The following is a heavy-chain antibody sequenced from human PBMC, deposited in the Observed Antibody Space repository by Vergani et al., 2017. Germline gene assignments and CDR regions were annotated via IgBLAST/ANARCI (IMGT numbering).Heavy chain of an antibody. J-gene: IGHJ6*02. CDR1: GGTFSSYA. D-gene: IGHD3-22*01. Sequence: QVQLVQSGAEVKKPGSSVKVSCKASGGTFSSYAISWVRQAPGQGLEWMGGIIPIFGTANYAQKFQGKVTITADKSTSTAYMELSSLRSEDTAVYYCARGQYYYDSSGYYYYYYGMDVWGQGTTVTVSS. V-gene: IGHV1-69*06. CDR3: ARGQYYYDSSGYYYYYYGMDV. CDR2: IIPIFGTA.